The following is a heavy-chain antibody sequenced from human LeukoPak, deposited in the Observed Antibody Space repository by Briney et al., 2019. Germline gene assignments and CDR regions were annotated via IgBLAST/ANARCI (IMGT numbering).Heavy chain of an antibody. CDR3: ARGARDIVVVPAAIHWFDP. CDR1: GGTFSSYA. J-gene: IGHJ5*02. Sequence: SVKVSCKASGGTFSSYAISWVRQAPGQGLEWMGGIIPIFGTANYAQKFQGRVTITADESTSTAYMELSSLRSEDTAGYYCARGARDIVVVPAAIHWFDPWGQGTLVTVSS. V-gene: IGHV1-69*13. CDR2: IIPIFGTA. D-gene: IGHD2-2*02.